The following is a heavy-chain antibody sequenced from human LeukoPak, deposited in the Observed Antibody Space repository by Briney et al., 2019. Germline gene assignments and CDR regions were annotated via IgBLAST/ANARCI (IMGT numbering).Heavy chain of an antibody. J-gene: IGHJ4*02. Sequence: GGSLRLSCEASGFNLSRNGMHWVRQAPGKGLEWVSFIRFDGTKTFYGDSVRGRFTVSRDNSKNTLYLQLNSLRADDTAVYYCARDFYDVNSTYYYIPDYWGQGMLVTVSS. CDR1: GFNLSRNG. CDR3: ARDFYDVNSTYYYIPDY. V-gene: IGHV3-30*02. D-gene: IGHD3-10*01. CDR2: IRFDGTKT.